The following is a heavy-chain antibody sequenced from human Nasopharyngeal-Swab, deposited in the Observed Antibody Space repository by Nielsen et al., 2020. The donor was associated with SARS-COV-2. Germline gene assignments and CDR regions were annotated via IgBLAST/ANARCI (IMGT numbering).Heavy chain of an antibody. V-gene: IGHV3-30-3*01. CDR3: ARDGTGYYGSGSNYYNYYMDV. Sequence: GESLKISCAASGFTFSSYTMNWVRQAPGKGLEWVAVVSHDGNNKYYADSVKGRFTISRDNSKNTLYLQMNRLRTDDTAIYYCARDGTGYYGSGSNYYNYYMDVWGKGTTVSVSS. CDR2: VSHDGNNK. J-gene: IGHJ6*03. CDR1: GFTFSSYT. D-gene: IGHD3/OR15-3a*01.